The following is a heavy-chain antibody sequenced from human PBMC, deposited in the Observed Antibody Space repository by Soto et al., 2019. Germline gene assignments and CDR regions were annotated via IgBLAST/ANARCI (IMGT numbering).Heavy chain of an antibody. D-gene: IGHD6-19*01. Sequence: PSHTRSLTCVISGDTVSSESAAWYWVRQSPSRGLEWLGRTYFRSRWYFDFAESMESRMSIEPGTSDNQVSLQVKSVTPEDAGIYYCARVGWGVATHFIFGIWVQGSPVT. CDR3: ARVGWGVATHFIFGI. CDR1: GDTVSSESAA. J-gene: IGHJ4*02. CDR2: TYFRSRWYF. V-gene: IGHV6-1*01.